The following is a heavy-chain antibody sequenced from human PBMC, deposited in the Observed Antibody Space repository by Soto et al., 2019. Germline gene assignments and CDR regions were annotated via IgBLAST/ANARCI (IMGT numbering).Heavy chain of an antibody. V-gene: IGHV3-23*01. J-gene: IGHJ4*02. CDR3: AKGRGGWLPLLTYFDY. D-gene: IGHD5-12*01. Sequence: EVQLLESGGGLVQPGGSLRLSCAASGFTFSSYAMSWVRQAPGKGLEWVSAISGSGGSTYYADSVKGRFTISRDNSKNTLYLQMNSLRAEDTAVYYWAKGRGGWLPLLTYFDYWGQGTLVTVSS. CDR2: ISGSGGST. CDR1: GFTFSSYA.